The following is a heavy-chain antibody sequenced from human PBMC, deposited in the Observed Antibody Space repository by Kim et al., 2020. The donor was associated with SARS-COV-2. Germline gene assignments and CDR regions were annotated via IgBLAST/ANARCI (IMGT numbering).Heavy chain of an antibody. J-gene: IGHJ6*02. CDR3: ARHEGIAARPTNTNYYYYGMDV. CDR1: GGSISSSSYY. CDR2: IYYSGST. D-gene: IGHD6-6*01. V-gene: IGHV4-39*01. Sequence: SETLSLTCTVSGGSISSSSYYWGWIRQPPGKGLEWIGSIYYSGSTYYNPSLKSRVTISVDTSKNQFSLKLSSVTAADTAVYYCARHEGIAARPTNTNYYYYGMDVWGQGTTVTVSS.